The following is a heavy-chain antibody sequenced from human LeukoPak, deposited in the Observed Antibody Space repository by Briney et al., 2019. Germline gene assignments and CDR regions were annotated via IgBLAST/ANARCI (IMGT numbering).Heavy chain of an antibody. D-gene: IGHD6-25*01. Sequence: ASVKVSCKASGYIFTTYDINWVRLAPGQGLEWMGWMNPISGNTGFAQKFQGRVTITRDTSISTAYMEVSSLRSDDTAVYFCVRAAKCSGGGCDSKEYVYYFDYWGQGTLVTVSS. CDR3: VRAAKCSGGGCDSKEYVYYFDY. CDR1: GYIFTTYD. J-gene: IGHJ4*02. CDR2: MNPISGNT. V-gene: IGHV1-8*03.